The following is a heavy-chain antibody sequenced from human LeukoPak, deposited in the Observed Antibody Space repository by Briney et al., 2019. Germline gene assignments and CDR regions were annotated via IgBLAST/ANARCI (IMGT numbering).Heavy chain of an antibody. V-gene: IGHV4-39*07. CDR2: IYYSGST. D-gene: IGHD6-19*01. J-gene: IGHJ5*02. CDR1: GGSISSSSYY. Sequence: KPSETLSLTCAVSGGSISSSSYYWGWIRQPPGKGLEWIGSIYYSGSTYYNPSLKSRVTISVDTSKNQFSLKLSSVTAADTAVYYCARDLEGIDSSGWSRPSRFDPWGQGTLVTVSS. CDR3: ARDLEGIDSSGWSRPSRFDP.